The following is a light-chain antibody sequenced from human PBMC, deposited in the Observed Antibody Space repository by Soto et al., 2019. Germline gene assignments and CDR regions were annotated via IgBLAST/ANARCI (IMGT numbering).Light chain of an antibody. CDR2: AAS. CDR3: QQSYTTASIT. CDR1: QSISRN. J-gene: IGKJ5*01. V-gene: IGKV1-39*01. Sequence: DIQMTPSPSSLSASVVDRVTITCLSSQSISRNLNWYQHKPGKAPKLLIYAASSLQNGVPSRFSGGGSGTEFTLSISSLQPEDFGTYYCQQSYTTASITFVQGTRLEIK.